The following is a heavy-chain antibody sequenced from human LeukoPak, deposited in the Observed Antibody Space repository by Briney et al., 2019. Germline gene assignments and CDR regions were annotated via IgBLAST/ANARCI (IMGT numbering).Heavy chain of an antibody. CDR2: IKQDGSEK. CDR3: ARLSSGYWLFDY. D-gene: IGHD3-22*01. V-gene: IGHV3-7*01. CDR1: GFTFSSSW. J-gene: IGHJ4*02. Sequence: GGSLRLSCAASGFTFSSSWMSWVRQAPGKGLEWVANIKQDGSEKYYVDSLKGRFTISRDNAKNSLYLQMNSLRAEDTAVYYCARLSSGYWLFDYWGQGTLVTVSS.